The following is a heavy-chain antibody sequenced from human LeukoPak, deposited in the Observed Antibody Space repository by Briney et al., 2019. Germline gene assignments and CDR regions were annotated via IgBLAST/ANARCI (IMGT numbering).Heavy chain of an antibody. Sequence: SETLSLTCTVSGGSISSGGYYWSWIRQHPGKGLEWIGYIYYSGSTNYNPSLKSRVTISVDTSKNQFSLKLSSATAADTAVYYCARYDGYNFWYFDYWGQGTLVTVSS. CDR3: ARYDGYNFWYFDY. CDR1: GGSISSGGYY. D-gene: IGHD5-24*01. V-gene: IGHV4-61*08. CDR2: IYYSGST. J-gene: IGHJ4*02.